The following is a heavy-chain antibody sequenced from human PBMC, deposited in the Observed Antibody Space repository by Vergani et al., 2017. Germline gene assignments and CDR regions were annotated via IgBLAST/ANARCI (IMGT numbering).Heavy chain of an antibody. CDR3: ARDLRRAASPSDY. V-gene: IGHV3-21*05. CDR1: GFTFSSYS. CDR2: ISISSSYI. J-gene: IGHJ4*02. Sequence: EVQLVESGGGLVQPGGSLRLSCAASGFTFSSYSMNWVRQAPGKGLEWVSYISISSSYIYYADSVKGRFTISRDNAKNSLYLQMNSLRAEDTAVYYCARDLRRAASPSDYWGQGTLVTVSS.